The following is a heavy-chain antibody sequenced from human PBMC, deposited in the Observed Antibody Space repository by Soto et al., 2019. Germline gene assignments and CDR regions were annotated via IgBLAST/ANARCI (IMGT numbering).Heavy chain of an antibody. CDR3: AKDQGYGGSSSLDYYYGMDV. V-gene: IGHV3-30*18. CDR2: ISYDGSNK. D-gene: IGHD6-6*01. J-gene: IGHJ6*02. Sequence: PWVSLRLSWAASGCNFSSYGIHRVLQDPGKGLEWVAVISYDGSNKYYEDSVKGRFTISRDNSKNTLYLQMNSLRAEDTAVYYCAKDQGYGGSSSLDYYYGMDVWGQGTTVTVSS. CDR1: GCNFSSYG.